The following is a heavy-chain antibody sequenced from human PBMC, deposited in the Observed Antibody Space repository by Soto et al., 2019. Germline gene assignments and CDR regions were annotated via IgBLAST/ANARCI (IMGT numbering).Heavy chain of an antibody. V-gene: IGHV3-23*01. J-gene: IGHJ6*02. CDR3: AKERLRPTGGGMDV. Sequence: GSLRLSCAASGFTFSGYAMSWVRQAPGKGLEWVSAISGSGGSTYYADSVKGRFTISRDNSKNTLYLQMNSLRAEDTAVYYCAKERLRPTGGGMDVWGQGTTVTVSS. CDR1: GFTFSGYA. CDR2: ISGSGGST. D-gene: IGHD7-27*01.